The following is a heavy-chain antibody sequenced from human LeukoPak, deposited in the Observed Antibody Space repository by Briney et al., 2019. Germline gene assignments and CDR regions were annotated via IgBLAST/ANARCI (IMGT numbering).Heavy chain of an antibody. J-gene: IGHJ4*02. CDR2: IYYSGTT. CDR3: ATEYSSSPHY. V-gene: IGHV4-39*07. D-gene: IGHD3-22*01. CDR1: GGSISSSSYY. Sequence: SETLSLTCTVSGGSISSSSYYWGWIRQPPGKGLEWIASIYYSGTTYYNPSLKSRVTISVDTSKNQFSLKLNSVTATDTAVYYCATEYSSSPHYWGQGALVTVSS.